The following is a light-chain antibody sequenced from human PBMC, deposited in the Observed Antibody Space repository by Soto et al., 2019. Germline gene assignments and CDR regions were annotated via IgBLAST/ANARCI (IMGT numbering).Light chain of an antibody. J-gene: IGKJ5*01. V-gene: IGKV3-11*01. CDR1: QTIGTY. Sequence: EIVLTQSPATLSLSPGERATLSCRASQTIGTYLAWYQQKPGQAPRLLIYEAFNRATGIPDRFSGSGSGTAFSLTISSLEPEDFAVYYCQQRSNWPSITFGQGTRLEV. CDR2: EAF. CDR3: QQRSNWPSIT.